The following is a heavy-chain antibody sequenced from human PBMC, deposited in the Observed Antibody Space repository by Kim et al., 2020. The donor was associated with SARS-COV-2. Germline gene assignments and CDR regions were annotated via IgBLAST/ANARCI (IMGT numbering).Heavy chain of an antibody. D-gene: IGHD5-12*01. Sequence: SLKSRVTISVDTSKNQFSLKLSSVTAADTAVYYCARSPIVATILGYYFDYWGQGTLVTVSS. CDR3: ARSPIVATILGYYFDY. V-gene: IGHV4-39*07. J-gene: IGHJ4*02.